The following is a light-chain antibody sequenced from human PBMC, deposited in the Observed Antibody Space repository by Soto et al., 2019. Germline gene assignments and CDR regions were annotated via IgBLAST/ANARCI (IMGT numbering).Light chain of an antibody. CDR3: CSYSGSYTHWV. J-gene: IGLJ3*02. V-gene: IGLV2-11*01. Sequence: QSALTQPRSVSGSPGQSVTISCTGTSSDVGGYNYVSWYQQHPGKAPKLIIYDVSERPSGVPDRFSGSKSGNTASLTISGLQAEDEDTYYCCSYSGSYTHWVFGGGTKLTVL. CDR2: DVS. CDR1: SSDVGGYNY.